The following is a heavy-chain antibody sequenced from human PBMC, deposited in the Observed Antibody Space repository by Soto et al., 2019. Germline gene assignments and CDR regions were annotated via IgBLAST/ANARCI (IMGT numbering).Heavy chain of an antibody. V-gene: IGHV3-21*01. CDR1: GFTFSSYS. CDR3: ARDHEERRTYYDILTGYYDR. CDR2: ISSSSSYI. J-gene: IGHJ5*02. D-gene: IGHD3-9*01. Sequence: GGSLRLSCAASGFTFSSYSMNWVRQAPGKGLEWVSSISSSSSYIYYADSVKGRFTISRDNAKNSLYLKMNSLRAEDTAVYYCARDHEERRTYYDILTGYYDRWGQGTLVTVSS.